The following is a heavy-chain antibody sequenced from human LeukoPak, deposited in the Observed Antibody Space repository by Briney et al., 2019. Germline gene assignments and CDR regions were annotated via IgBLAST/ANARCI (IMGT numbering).Heavy chain of an antibody. Sequence: RASVKVSCKASGYTFTGYYMHWVRQAPGQGLEWMGWINPNSGGTNYAQKFQGRVTMTRDTSISTAYMELRSLRSDDTAVYYCARDYYGSGSYPWGQGTLVTVSS. J-gene: IGHJ5*02. CDR1: GYTFTGYY. D-gene: IGHD3-10*01. CDR3: ARDYYGSGSYP. V-gene: IGHV1-2*02. CDR2: INPNSGGT.